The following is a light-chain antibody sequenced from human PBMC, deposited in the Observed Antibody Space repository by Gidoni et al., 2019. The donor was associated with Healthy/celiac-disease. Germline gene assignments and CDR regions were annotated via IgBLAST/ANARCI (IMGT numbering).Light chain of an antibody. CDR1: QGISSY. Sequence: DIQLTQSPSFLSASVGDRVTITCRASQGISSYLAWYQQKPGKAPKLLIYAASTLQSGVPSRFSGSGSGTEFTLTISSLQPEDFATYYCQQLNSYPGITXGXGTRLEIK. CDR3: QQLNSYPGIT. J-gene: IGKJ5*01. V-gene: IGKV1-9*01. CDR2: AAS.